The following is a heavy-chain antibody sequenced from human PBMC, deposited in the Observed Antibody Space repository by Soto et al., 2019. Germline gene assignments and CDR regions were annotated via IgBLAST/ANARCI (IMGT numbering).Heavy chain of an antibody. Sequence: PGGSLRLSCAASGFTFSSYGMHWVRQAPGKGLEWVAVIWYDGSNKYYADSVKGRFTISRDNSKNTLYLQMNSLRAEDTAVYYCARDGRAAALDYWGQGTLVTVSS. CDR3: ARDGRAAALDY. J-gene: IGHJ4*02. CDR2: IWYDGSNK. D-gene: IGHD6-13*01. CDR1: GFTFSSYG. V-gene: IGHV3-33*01.